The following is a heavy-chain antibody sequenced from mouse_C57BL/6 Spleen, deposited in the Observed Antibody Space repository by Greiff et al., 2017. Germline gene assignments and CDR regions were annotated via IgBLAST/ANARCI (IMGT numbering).Heavy chain of an antibody. CDR2: IDPSDSYT. D-gene: IGHD2-3*01. CDR1: GYTFTSYW. Sequence: QVQLQQPGAELVMPGASVKLSCKASGYTFTSYWMHWVKQRPGQGLEWIGEIDPSDSYTNYNQKFKGKSTLTVDKSSSTAYMQLSSLTSEDSAVYYCARGGDGYSYWGQGTTLTVSS. CDR3: ARGGDGYSY. J-gene: IGHJ2*01. V-gene: IGHV1-69*01.